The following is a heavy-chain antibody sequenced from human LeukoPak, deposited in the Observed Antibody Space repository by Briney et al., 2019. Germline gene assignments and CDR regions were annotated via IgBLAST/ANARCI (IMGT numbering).Heavy chain of an antibody. CDR1: GFTSGDYA. J-gene: IGHJ4*02. Sequence: QAGGSLRLSCTASGFTSGDYAMTWVRQAPGKVLEWVGFIRSKGYGGTPEYAASVKHRFTISRDDSKSIAYLQMNSLKTEDTAVYYCTKDQTPYNWGQGTLVTVSS. CDR3: TKDQTPYN. CDR2: IRSKGYGGTP. D-gene: IGHD2-15*01. V-gene: IGHV3-49*04.